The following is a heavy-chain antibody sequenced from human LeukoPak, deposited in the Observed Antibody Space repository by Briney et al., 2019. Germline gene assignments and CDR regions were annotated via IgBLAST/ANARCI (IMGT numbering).Heavy chain of an antibody. CDR1: ECTFSSYR. V-gene: IGHV3-48*02. CDR3: ASPHSGYG. D-gene: IGHD5-12*01. Sequence: GAAVILFCAACECTFSSYRMNRVRPAPGTGLQWVSYITGSGSGIHYADSVKGRFTISRDNAKNTLYLQMNSLRDEDTAVYYCASPHSGYGWGQGTLVTVSS. CDR2: ITGSGSGI. J-gene: IGHJ4*02.